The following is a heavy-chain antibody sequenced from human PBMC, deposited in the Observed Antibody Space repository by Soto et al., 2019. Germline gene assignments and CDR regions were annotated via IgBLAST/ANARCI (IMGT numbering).Heavy chain of an antibody. CDR3: AKKGGGSGGTLGYYYYYYYMDV. J-gene: IGHJ6*03. V-gene: IGHV3-23*01. Sequence: EVQLLESGGGLVQPGGSLRPSCAASGFTFSSYAMSWVRQAPGKGLEWVSAISGSGGSTYYADSVKGRFTISRDNSKNTLYLQMNSLRAEDTAVYYCAKKGGGSGGTLGYYYYYYYMDVWGKGTTVTVSS. CDR1: GFTFSSYA. D-gene: IGHD2-15*01. CDR2: ISGSGGST.